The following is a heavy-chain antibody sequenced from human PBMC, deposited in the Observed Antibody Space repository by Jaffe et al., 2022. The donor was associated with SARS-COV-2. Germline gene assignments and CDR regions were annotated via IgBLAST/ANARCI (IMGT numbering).Heavy chain of an antibody. Sequence: QVQLVESGGGVVQPGRSLRLSCAASGFTFSSYAMHWVRQAPGKGLEWVAVISYEGSNKYYADSVKGRFTISRDNSKNTLYLQMNSLRSEDTAVYYCARGGTTVVISPPYWGQGTLVTVSS. J-gene: IGHJ4*02. CDR1: GFTFSSYA. CDR2: ISYEGSNK. D-gene: IGHD4-17*01. V-gene: IGHV3-30*04. CDR3: ARGGTTVVISPPY.